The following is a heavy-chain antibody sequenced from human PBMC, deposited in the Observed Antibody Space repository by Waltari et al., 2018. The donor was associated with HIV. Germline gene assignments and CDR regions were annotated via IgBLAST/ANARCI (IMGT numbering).Heavy chain of an antibody. D-gene: IGHD3-22*01. J-gene: IGHJ4*02. CDR2: ISGHNGDT. Sequence: QVHLVQSGAELRKPGASVTVSCKASGYTFTNYGITWVRQAPGQGLEWMGWISGHNGDTKYAQKVRGRVTMTTDTSTSTAYLEMGSLRFDDTAVYYCARDHYYGSSGYYSDYWGQGTLVTVSS. V-gene: IGHV1-18*01. CDR3: ARDHYYGSSGYYSDY. CDR1: GYTFTNYG.